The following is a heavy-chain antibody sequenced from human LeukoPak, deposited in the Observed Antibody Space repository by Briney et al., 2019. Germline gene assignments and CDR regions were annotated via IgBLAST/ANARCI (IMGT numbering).Heavy chain of an antibody. V-gene: IGHV3-30*02. CDR2: IRYDGSNK. Sequence: GGSLRLSCAASGFTFSSYGMHWVRQAPGKGLEWVAFIRYDGSNKYYADSVKGRFTISRDNSKNTLYLQMNSLRAEDTAVYYCAKDVRHSSSSICYHDYWGQGTLVTVSS. CDR1: GFTFSSYG. D-gene: IGHD2-2*01. CDR3: AKDVRHSSSSICYHDY. J-gene: IGHJ4*02.